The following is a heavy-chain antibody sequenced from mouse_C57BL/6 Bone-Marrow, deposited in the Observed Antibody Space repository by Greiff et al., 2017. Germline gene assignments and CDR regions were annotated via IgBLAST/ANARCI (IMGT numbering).Heavy chain of an antibody. J-gene: IGHJ2*01. V-gene: IGHV1-19*01. CDR2: INPYNGGT. CDR1: GYTFTDYY. CDR3: ASGITTVVEGY. Sequence: VQLQQSGPVLVKPGASVKMSCKASGYTFTDYYMNWVKQSHGKSLEWIGVINPYNGGTSYNQKFKGKATLTVDTSSSTAYMELNSLTSEDSAVYYCASGITTVVEGYWGQGTTLTVSS. D-gene: IGHD1-1*01.